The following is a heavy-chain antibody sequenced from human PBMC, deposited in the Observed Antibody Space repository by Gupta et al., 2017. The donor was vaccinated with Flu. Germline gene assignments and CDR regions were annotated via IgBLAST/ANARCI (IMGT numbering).Heavy chain of an antibody. CDR2: IYYCVAD. CDR3: AGNFYDSRGLTADY. D-gene: IGHD3-22*01. Sequence: WIHHRPVEGLEWIGSIYYCVADYYNPSRKRRVTISVDTSKILFSLKLRSVTAADTALYYCAGNFYDSRGLTADYWGQGTLVTVSS. V-gene: IGHV4-39*01. J-gene: IGHJ4*02.